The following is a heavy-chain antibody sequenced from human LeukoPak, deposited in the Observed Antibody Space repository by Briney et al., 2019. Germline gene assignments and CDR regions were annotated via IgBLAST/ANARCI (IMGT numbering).Heavy chain of an antibody. CDR3: ARDITMLRGVLFDY. CDR2: ISGSGGST. Sequence: PGGSLRLSCAASGFTFSSYAMSWVRQAPGKGLEWVSAISGSGGSTYYADSVKGRFTISRDNAKDSLYLQLDSLRDEDTAVYYCARDITMLRGVLFDYWGQGVLVTVSS. D-gene: IGHD3-10*01. V-gene: IGHV3-23*01. CDR1: GFTFSSYA. J-gene: IGHJ4*02.